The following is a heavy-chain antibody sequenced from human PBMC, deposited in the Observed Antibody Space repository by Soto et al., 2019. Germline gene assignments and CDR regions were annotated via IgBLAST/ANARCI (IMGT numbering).Heavy chain of an antibody. Sequence: SETLSLTCTVSGGSISSGGYYWSWIRQHPGKGLEWIGYIYYSGSTYYNPSLKSRVTISVDTSKNQFSLKLSSVTAADTAVYYCAREGLPPYCSGGSCYFDYWGQGTLVTVSS. V-gene: IGHV4-31*03. D-gene: IGHD2-15*01. CDR1: GGSISSGGYY. J-gene: IGHJ4*02. CDR3: AREGLPPYCSGGSCYFDY. CDR2: IYYSGST.